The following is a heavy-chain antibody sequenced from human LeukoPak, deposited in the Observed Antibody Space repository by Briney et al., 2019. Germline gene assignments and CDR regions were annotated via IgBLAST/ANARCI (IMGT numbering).Heavy chain of an antibody. CDR3: ARVQYDFWSGYPLGWFDP. D-gene: IGHD3-3*01. J-gene: IGHJ5*02. CDR1: GGSISSGSYY. V-gene: IGHV4-61*02. Sequence: NPSQTLSLTCTVSGGSISSGSYYWSWIRQPARKGLEWIGRIYTSGSTNYNPSLKSRVTISVDTSKNQFSLKLSSVTAADTAVYYCARVQYDFWSGYPLGWFDPWGQGTLVTVSS. CDR2: IYTSGST.